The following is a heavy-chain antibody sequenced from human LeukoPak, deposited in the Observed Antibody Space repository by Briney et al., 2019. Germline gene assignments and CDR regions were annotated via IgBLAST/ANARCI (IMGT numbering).Heavy chain of an antibody. CDR1: GGSISSGSYY. J-gene: IGHJ4*02. CDR3: ARDPPAYCGGDCYSTDY. D-gene: IGHD2-21*01. CDR2: IYTSGST. Sequence: SETLSLTCTVSGGSISSGSYYWSWIRQPAGKGLEWIGRIYTSGSTNYNPSLKSGVTISVDTSKNQFSLKLSSVTAADTAVYYCARDPPAYCGGDCYSTDYWGQGTLVTVSS. V-gene: IGHV4-61*02.